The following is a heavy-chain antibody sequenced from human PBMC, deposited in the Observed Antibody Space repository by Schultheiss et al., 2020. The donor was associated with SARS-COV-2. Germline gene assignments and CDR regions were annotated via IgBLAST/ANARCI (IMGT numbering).Heavy chain of an antibody. CDR3: AKDRGIVVVVAATLLDY. D-gene: IGHD2-15*01. Sequence: GGSLRLSCAASGFTFSSYGMHWVRQAPGKGLEWVAVISYDGSNKYYADSVKGRFTISRDNSKNTLYLQMNSLRAEDTAMYYCAKDRGIVVVVAATLLDYWGQGTLVTVSS. J-gene: IGHJ4*02. CDR2: ISYDGSNK. CDR1: GFTFSSYG. V-gene: IGHV3-30*18.